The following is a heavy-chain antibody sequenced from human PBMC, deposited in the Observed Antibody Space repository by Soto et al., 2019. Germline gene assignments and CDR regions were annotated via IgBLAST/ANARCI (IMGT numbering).Heavy chain of an antibody. J-gene: IGHJ4*01. D-gene: IGHD7-27*01. CDR2: TYYRSKWYN. Sequence: SETLSLTCAISGDSVSSNSAAWNWIRQSPSRGLEWLGRTYYRSKWYNDYAVSVNSRITINPDTSKYQFSLQLTAVTPDDTSVYYGARDAWGSSVFDYWGQGTLVTVSS. V-gene: IGHV6-1*01. CDR1: GDSVSSNSAA. CDR3: ARDAWGSSVFDY.